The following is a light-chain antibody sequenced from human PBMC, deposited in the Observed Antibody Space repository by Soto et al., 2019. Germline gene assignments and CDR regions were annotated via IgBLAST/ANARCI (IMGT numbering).Light chain of an antibody. CDR1: QILLYNNTYNY. CDR2: FGS. V-gene: IGKV2-28*01. CDR3: MQALQSLT. Sequence: IVMTQSPLTLPFTLSEPSSISFRYSQILLYNNTYNYLDWYVQKPGQSPQLLIYFGSNRAPGVPDRFSGSGSGTDFTLKINRVEAEDVGTYYCMQALQSLTFGQGTRLEIK. J-gene: IGKJ5*01.